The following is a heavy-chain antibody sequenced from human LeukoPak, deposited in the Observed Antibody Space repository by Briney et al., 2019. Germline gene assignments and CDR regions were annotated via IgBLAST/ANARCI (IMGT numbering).Heavy chain of an antibody. CDR2: ISPYNGHT. D-gene: IGHD2-2*01. V-gene: IGHV1-18*01. CDR3: ARVPCTSAYCSNWFDP. J-gene: IGHJ5*02. CDR1: GSTFTNYG. Sequence: ASVKVSCMASGSTFTNYGITWVRQAPGQGLEWMGWISPYNGHTNYAQKFQGRVTMTTDTSTSTVNMDLRSLRPDDTAVYYCARVPCTSAYCSNWFDPWGQGTLVTVSS.